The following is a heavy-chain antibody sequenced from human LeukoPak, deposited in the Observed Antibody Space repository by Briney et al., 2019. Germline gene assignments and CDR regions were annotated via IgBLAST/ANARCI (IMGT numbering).Heavy chain of an antibody. CDR1: GFTFSGYW. Sequence: GGSLRLSGAASGFTFSGYWMNWVRQAPGKGLEWVANIEQNGGEKNYVDSVRGRFTISRDNAKNSLYLEMNSLRAEDTAVYYCAGGAGWLSDSWGRGTLVTVSS. V-gene: IGHV3-7*01. J-gene: IGHJ5*01. CDR3: AGGAGWLSDS. D-gene: IGHD3-22*01. CDR2: IEQNGGEK.